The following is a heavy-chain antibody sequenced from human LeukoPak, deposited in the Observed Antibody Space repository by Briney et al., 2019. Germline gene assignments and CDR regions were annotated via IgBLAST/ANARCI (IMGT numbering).Heavy chain of an antibody. D-gene: IGHD2-15*01. CDR1: GGSISSGSYY. CDR3: ARGRSKRSPVVGGSGDYLMDV. Sequence: PSETLSLTCTVSGGSISSGSYYWSWIRQPAGKGLEWIGRIYTSGSTNYNPSLKSRVTISVDTSKNQFSLKLSSVTAADTAVYYCARGRSKRSPVVGGSGDYLMDVWGKGTTVTISS. V-gene: IGHV4-61*02. J-gene: IGHJ6*03. CDR2: IYTSGST.